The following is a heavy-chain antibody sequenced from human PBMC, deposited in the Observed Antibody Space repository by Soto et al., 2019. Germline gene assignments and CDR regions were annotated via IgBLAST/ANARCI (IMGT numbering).Heavy chain of an antibody. D-gene: IGHD1-20*01. CDR1: GYIFTSYW. CDR2: IYPGDSDT. Sequence: PGESLKISCKFSGYIFTSYWIVLVRQMPGKGLEWMGIIYPGDSDTRYSPSFQGQVTISAGKSISTAYLQWSSLKASDTAMYYCARLMVKIISGAFDIWGQGTMVTVSS. V-gene: IGHV5-51*01. CDR3: ARLMVKIISGAFDI. J-gene: IGHJ3*02.